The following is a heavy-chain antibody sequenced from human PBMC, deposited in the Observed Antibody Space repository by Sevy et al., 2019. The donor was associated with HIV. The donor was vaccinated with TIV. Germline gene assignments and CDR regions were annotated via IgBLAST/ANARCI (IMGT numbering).Heavy chain of an antibody. CDR2: ISGIGSST. J-gene: IGHJ3*01. V-gene: IGHV3-23*01. Sequence: GGCLRLSCAASGFTFNTHAMNWVRQAPGKGLEWVSVISGIGSSTYYADSVKGRFTISRDNSKNTLYLQMNSLRADDTAVYYCAKALNPALESMIEVILRSLKGFDVWGQGTMVTVSS. CDR3: AKALNPALESMIEVILRSLKGFDV. D-gene: IGHD3-22*01. CDR1: GFTFNTHA.